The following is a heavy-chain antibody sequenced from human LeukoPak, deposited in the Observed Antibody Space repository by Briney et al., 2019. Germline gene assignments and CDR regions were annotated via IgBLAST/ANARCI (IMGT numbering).Heavy chain of an antibody. J-gene: IGHJ6*04. CDR1: GFTFSSYE. CDR3: AAGGYCSSTSCRLLFRRLYYYGMDV. D-gene: IGHD2-2*01. Sequence: GGSLRLSCAASGFTFSSYEMNWVRQAPGKGLEWVSYISSSGSTIYYADSVKGRFTISRDNAKNSLYLRMNSLRAEDTAVYYCAAGGYCSSTSCRLLFRRLYYYGMDVWGKGTTVTVSS. V-gene: IGHV3-48*03. CDR2: ISSSGSTI.